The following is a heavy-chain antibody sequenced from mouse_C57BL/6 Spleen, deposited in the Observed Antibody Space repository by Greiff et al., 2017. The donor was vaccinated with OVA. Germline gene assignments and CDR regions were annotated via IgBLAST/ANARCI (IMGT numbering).Heavy chain of an antibody. J-gene: IGHJ2*01. D-gene: IGHD1-1*01. Sequence: VQLQQPGAELVKPGASVKLSCKASGYTFTSYWMHWVKQRPGQGLEWIGMIHPNSGSTNYNEKFKGKATLTVDKSSSTAYMQLSSLTSEDSAVYYCAPITTVVSDFDYWGQGTTLTVSS. V-gene: IGHV1-64*01. CDR3: APITTVVSDFDY. CDR1: GYTFTSYW. CDR2: IHPNSGST.